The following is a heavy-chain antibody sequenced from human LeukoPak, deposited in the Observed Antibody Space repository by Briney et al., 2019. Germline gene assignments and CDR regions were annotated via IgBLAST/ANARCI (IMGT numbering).Heavy chain of an antibody. CDR1: GGSISSSSYY. CDR3: ARDVEWFDP. D-gene: IGHD2-21*01. J-gene: IGHJ5*02. Sequence: SETLSLTCTVSGGSISSSSYYWGWIRQPPGKGLEWIGSIYYSGSTYYNPSLKSRVTISVDTSKNQFYLKMTSVTAADTAIYSCARDVEWFDPWGQGTLVTVSS. CDR2: IYYSGST. V-gene: IGHV4-39*07.